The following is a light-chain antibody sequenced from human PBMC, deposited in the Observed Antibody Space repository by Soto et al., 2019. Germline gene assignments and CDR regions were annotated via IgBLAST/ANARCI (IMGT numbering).Light chain of an antibody. CDR1: QSITTY. Sequence: DIQMTQSPSSLSASVGDRVTITCRASQSITTYLNWYQQKPGKAPELLIHAASSLQSGVPLRFSGSGSGTAFTLTISALQPEDFATYYCQQTFGTPQTFGQGTKVDIK. CDR2: AAS. J-gene: IGKJ1*01. CDR3: QQTFGTPQT. V-gene: IGKV1-39*01.